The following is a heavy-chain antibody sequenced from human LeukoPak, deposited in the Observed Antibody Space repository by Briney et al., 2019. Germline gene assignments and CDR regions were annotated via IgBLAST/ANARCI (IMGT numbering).Heavy chain of an antibody. Sequence: GASVKVSCKASGYTFTSYGISWVRQAPGQGLEWMGWIIAYNGNTNYAQKLQGRVTMTTDTSTSTVSMELSSLRSDDTAVYYCARVSNGWYRNFQHWGQATLVTVSS. J-gene: IGHJ1*01. V-gene: IGHV1-18*04. D-gene: IGHD6-13*01. CDR3: ARVSNGWYRNFQH. CDR1: GYTFTSYG. CDR2: IIAYNGNT.